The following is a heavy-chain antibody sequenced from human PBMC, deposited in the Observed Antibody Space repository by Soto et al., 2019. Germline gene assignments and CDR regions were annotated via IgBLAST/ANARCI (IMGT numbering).Heavy chain of an antibody. Sequence: TSETLSLTCAVSGGSISSGGYSWSWIRQPPGKGLEWIGYIYHSGSTYYNPSLKSRVTISVDRSKNQFSLKLSSVTAADTAVYYCARAGPRGRNWFDPWGQGTLVTVSS. CDR2: IYHSGST. CDR1: GGSISSGGYS. CDR3: ARAGPRGRNWFDP. J-gene: IGHJ5*02. D-gene: IGHD5-12*01. V-gene: IGHV4-30-2*01.